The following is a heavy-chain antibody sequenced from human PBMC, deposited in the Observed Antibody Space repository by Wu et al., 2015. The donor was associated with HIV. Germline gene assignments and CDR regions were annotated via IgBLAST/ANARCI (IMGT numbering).Heavy chain of an antibody. CDR3: ARDGITDSSGYYYGWFDP. D-gene: IGHD3-22*01. CDR1: GYTFTGYY. J-gene: IGHJ5*02. Sequence: QVQLVQSGAEVKKPGASVKVSCKASGYTFTGYYMHWVRQAPGQGLEWMGWINPNSGGTNYAQKFQGRVTMTRDTSISTAYMELSRLRSDDTAVYYCARDGITDSSGYYYGWFDPGAREPWSPSPQ. CDR2: INPNSGGT. V-gene: IGHV1-2*02.